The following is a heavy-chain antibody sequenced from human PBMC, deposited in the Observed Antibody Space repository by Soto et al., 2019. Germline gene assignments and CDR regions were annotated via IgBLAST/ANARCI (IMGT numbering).Heavy chain of an antibody. CDR2: ITRTDNT. J-gene: IGHJ4*02. V-gene: IGHV3-23*01. CDR1: GFTFSNYA. D-gene: IGHD1-26*01. CDR3: AKALVGEVGATDY. Sequence: PGGSLRLSCTASGFTFSNYAMSWVRQAPGKGLEWVSAITRTDNTYYADSVKGRFTISRDNSRNTLYLQMNSLGAEDAALYYCAKALVGEVGATDYWGQGTLVTVSS.